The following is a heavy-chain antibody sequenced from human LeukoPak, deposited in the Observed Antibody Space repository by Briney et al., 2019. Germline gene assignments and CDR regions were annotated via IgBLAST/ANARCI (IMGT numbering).Heavy chain of an antibody. CDR1: GFNFSIYG. V-gene: IGHV3-33*01. CDR3: GRWALDY. J-gene: IGHJ4*02. Sequence: GGSLRLSCAASGFNFSIYGMHWVRQAPGKGLEWVAVIWFDGSIKYYADSVKGRFTISRDNSENMLFLQMNSLTAEDTAVYYCGRWALDYWGQGTAVTVSS. CDR2: IWFDGSIK.